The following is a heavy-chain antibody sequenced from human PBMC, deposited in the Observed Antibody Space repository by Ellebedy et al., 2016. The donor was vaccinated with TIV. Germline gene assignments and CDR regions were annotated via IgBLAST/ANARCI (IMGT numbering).Heavy chain of an antibody. CDR1: GYTFISYY. CDR3: ARTMIGVAPFDN. J-gene: IGHJ4*02. V-gene: IGHV1-46*01. CDR2: INPSGGST. Sequence: AASVKVSCKATGYTFISYYIHWVRQAPGQGLEWMGIINPSGGSTSYAQKFQGRVTMTRDTSTSTVYMELSSLRSEATAVYYCARTMIGVAPFDNWGQGTLVTVSS. D-gene: IGHD3-22*01.